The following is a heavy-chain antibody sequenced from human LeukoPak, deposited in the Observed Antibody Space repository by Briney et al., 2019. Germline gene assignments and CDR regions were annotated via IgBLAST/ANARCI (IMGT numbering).Heavy chain of an antibody. CDR1: SYTFSNYG. J-gene: IGHJ6*03. CDR3: ARAWLRRKYYYYMDV. CDR2: ISGFNGHT. Sequence: GASVKVSCKASSYTFSNYGMSWVRQAPGHGLEWMGWISGFNGHTKYSQKSQGRVTMTTDTSTSTAYMEVRSLRSDDTAVYYCARAWLRRKYYYYMDVWGKGTTVTVS. D-gene: IGHD5-12*01. V-gene: IGHV1-18*04.